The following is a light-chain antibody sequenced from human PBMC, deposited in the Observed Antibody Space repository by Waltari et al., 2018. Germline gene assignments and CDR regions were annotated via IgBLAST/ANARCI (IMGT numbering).Light chain of an antibody. CDR1: TLHDRY. V-gene: IGLV3-1*01. CDR3: QTWDSTIWV. CDR2: QDD. Sequence: SVELNQPTSVSVSPGQTASITCSGDTLHDRYVSWYQQKSGQSPVLVIYQDDKRPSGIPERISGSTSGNTATLTISETQAVDEADYYCQTWDSTIWVFGGGT. J-gene: IGLJ3*02.